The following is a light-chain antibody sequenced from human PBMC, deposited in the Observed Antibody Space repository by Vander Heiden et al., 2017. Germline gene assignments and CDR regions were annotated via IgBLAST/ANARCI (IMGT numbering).Light chain of an antibody. V-gene: IGKV1-5*03. Sequence: DIQMTQSPSTLSASVGDRVTITCRASPSISSSLAWYQQKPGKAPKLLIYKASSLESGVPSRFSGSGSVTEFTLTISSLQPDDFATYYCHQYNSFSWTFGQGTKVEVK. CDR2: KAS. CDR1: PSISSS. J-gene: IGKJ1*01. CDR3: HQYNSFSWT.